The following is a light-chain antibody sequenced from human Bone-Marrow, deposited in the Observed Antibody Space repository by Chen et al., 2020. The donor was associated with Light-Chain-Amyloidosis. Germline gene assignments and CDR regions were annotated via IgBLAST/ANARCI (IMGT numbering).Light chain of an antibody. Sequence: DIQMTQSPSSLSASVGDRVTITCRASQSISTYLNWYQYKPGKIPKLLIYSASTLQSGVPSRFSGSGSGTDFTRTISSLQAEDFAIYYCQQSHSSPRTFGQGTKLEMK. V-gene: IGKV1-39*01. CDR2: SAS. J-gene: IGKJ2*01. CDR1: QSISTY. CDR3: QQSHSSPRT.